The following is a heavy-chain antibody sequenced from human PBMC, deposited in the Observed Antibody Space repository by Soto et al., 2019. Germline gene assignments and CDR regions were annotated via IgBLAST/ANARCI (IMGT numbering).Heavy chain of an antibody. CDR2: ISGSGGST. V-gene: IGHV3-23*01. D-gene: IGHD2-2*01. CDR1: GFTFSSYA. Sequence: GGSLRLSCAASGFTFSSYAMSWVRQAPGKGLEWVSAISGSGGSTYYADSVKGRFTISRDNSKNTLYLQMNSLRAEDTAVYYCAKLSHIVVVPAAMTDYWGQGTLGTVSS. CDR3: AKLSHIVVVPAAMTDY. J-gene: IGHJ4*02.